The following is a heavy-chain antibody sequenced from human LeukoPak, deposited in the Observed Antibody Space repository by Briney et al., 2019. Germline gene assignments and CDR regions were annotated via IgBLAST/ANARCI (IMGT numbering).Heavy chain of an antibody. CDR1: GFTVSSNY. D-gene: IGHD5-18*01. CDR2: IYSGGST. V-gene: IGHV3-66*04. CDR3: ARLRTPDTAMVRTYYFDY. J-gene: IGHJ4*02. Sequence: PWGSLCLSCAASGFTVSSNYLSWVRQAPGKGLEWVSVIYSGGSTYHADSVKGRFTTSRDNSKNTLYLQMNSLRAEDTAMYYCARLRTPDTAMVRTYYFDYWAQGTLLSASS.